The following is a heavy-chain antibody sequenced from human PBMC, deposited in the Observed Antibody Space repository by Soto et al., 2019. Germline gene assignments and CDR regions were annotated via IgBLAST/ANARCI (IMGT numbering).Heavy chain of an antibody. J-gene: IGHJ5*02. D-gene: IGHD3-22*01. CDR3: ARDPQINSDTSGYVGS. CDR2: IWDDGSDK. V-gene: IGHV3-33*01. Sequence: AGGSLRLSCTASGFTFRRHGMHWVRQAPGKGLEWVAVIWDDGSDKKYADSVRGRFTVSRDNSKNTLFLQMSSLRAEDTAVYYCARDPQINSDTSGYVGSWGPGTLVTVSS. CDR1: GFTFRRHG.